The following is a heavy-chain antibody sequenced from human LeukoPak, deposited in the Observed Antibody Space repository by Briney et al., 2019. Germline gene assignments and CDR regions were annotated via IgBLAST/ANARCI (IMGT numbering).Heavy chain of an antibody. CDR2: MSSSDDGR. CDR3: AKAPVTSCRGAFCYPFDY. CDR1: GFRYSHYG. Sequence: GGSLRLSCVASGFRYSHYGMNWVRQAPGKGLEWVSAMSSSDDGRYYAASVRGRFTISRDTSRSTLYLQMNSLRAEDAAVYYCAKAPVTSCRGAFCYPFDYWGQGTLVTVSS. D-gene: IGHD2-15*01. V-gene: IGHV3-23*01. J-gene: IGHJ4*02.